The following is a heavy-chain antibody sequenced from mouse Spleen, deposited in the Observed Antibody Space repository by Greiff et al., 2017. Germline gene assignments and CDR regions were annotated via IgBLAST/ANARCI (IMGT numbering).Heavy chain of an antibody. J-gene: IGHJ2*01. D-gene: IGHD1-1*01. CDR3: ARSYYGYFDY. CDR1: GFTFSSYA. CDR2: ISSGGGNT. Sequence: EVKVVESGGGLVKLGGSLKLSCAASGFTFSSYAMSWVRQTPEKRLEWVATISSGGGNTYYPDSVKGRFTISRDNAKNTLYLQMSSLKSEDTAMYYCARSYYGYFDYWGQGTTLTVSS. V-gene: IGHV5-9*04.